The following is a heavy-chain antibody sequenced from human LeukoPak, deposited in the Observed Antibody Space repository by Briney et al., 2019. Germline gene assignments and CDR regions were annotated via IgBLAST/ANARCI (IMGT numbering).Heavy chain of an antibody. CDR3: ARGPDSYSSGWYGDY. V-gene: IGHV1-18*01. CDR1: GYTFTSYG. J-gene: IGHJ4*02. CDR2: ISAYNGNT. D-gene: IGHD6-19*01. Sequence: GASVKVSCKASGYTFTSYGISWVRQAPGQGLEWMGWISAYNGNTNYAQKLQGRVTMTTDTSTSTAYMELRSLRSDDTAVYYCARGPDSYSSGWYGDYWGQGTLVTVSS.